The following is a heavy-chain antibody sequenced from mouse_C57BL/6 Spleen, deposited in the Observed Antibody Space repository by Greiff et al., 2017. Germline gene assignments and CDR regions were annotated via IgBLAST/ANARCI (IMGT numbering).Heavy chain of an antibody. J-gene: IGHJ1*03. CDR1: GFSLTSYG. CDR3: ASTCYGNCGSYWYVDV. V-gene: IGHV2-2*01. CDR2: IWSGGST. Sequence: QVQLKESGPGLVQPSQSLSITCTVSGFSLTSYGVHWVRQSPGKGLEWLGVIWSGGSTDYNAAFISILSLSKDNSKSQVFFKMNSLQAEDTAIYYCASTCYGNCGSYWYVDVWGTGTTVTVSS. D-gene: IGHD2-10*01.